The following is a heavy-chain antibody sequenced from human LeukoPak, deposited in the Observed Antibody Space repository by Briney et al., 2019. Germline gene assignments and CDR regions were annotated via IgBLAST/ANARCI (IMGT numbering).Heavy chain of an antibody. CDR2: ISSSSSYI. V-gene: IGHV3-21*01. J-gene: IGHJ4*02. D-gene: IGHD3-10*01. CDR1: GFTFSSYS. CDR3: ARDPVRSPDGFDY. Sequence: GGSLRLSCAASGFTFSSYSMNWVRQAPGKGLEWVSSISSSSSYIYYADSVKGRFTVSRDNSKNTLYLQMNSLRAEDTAVYYCARDPVRSPDGFDYWGQGALVTVSS.